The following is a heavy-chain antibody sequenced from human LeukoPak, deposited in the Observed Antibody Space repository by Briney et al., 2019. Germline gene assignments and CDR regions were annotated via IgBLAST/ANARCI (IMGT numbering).Heavy chain of an antibody. CDR3: ARDYDYSLDY. D-gene: IGHD4/OR15-4a*01. CDR2: INLDGSDK. CDR1: GLTLGNYW. V-gene: IGHV3-7*01. J-gene: IGHJ4*02. Sequence: GGSLRLSCAASGLTLGNYWMSWVRQAPGKGLEWVANINLDGSDKSYVGSVKGRFTISRDNAKSSLFLQMNSLGAEDTAVYYCARDYDYSLDYWGQGTLVTVSS.